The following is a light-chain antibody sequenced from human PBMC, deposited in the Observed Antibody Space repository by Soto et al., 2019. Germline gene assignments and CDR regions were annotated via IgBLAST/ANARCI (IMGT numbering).Light chain of an antibody. CDR2: WAS. CDR1: QTILYSSNNKNY. V-gene: IGKV4-1*01. J-gene: IGKJ2*01. Sequence: DIVMTQSPDSLAVSLGERATINCKSSQTILYSSNNKNYLAWYQQKAGQPPKLLIYWASTREYGVPDRFSGGGSGTDFTLSIRSLQAEDGAVYYCQQYYGIPYTFGQGTKLEIK. CDR3: QQYYGIPYT.